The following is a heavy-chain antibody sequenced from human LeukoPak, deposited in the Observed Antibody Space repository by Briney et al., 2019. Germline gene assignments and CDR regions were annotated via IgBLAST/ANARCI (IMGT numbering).Heavy chain of an antibody. CDR3: ARTWLRTPHFDY. V-gene: IGHV4-4*02. D-gene: IGHD5-12*01. Sequence: PSETLSLTCAVSRGSISSSNWWSWVRQPPGKGLEWTGEIYHSGSTNYNPSLKSRVTISVDKSKNQFSLKLSSVTAADTAVYYCARTWLRTPHFDYWGQGTLVTVSS. J-gene: IGHJ4*02. CDR2: IYHSGST. CDR1: RGSISSSNW.